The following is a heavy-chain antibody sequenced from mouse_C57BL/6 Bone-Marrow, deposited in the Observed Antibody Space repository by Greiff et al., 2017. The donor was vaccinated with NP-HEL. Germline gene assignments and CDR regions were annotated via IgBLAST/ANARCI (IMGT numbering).Heavy chain of an antibody. Sequence: QVQLPPSGAELVKPGASVKMSCKASGYTFTSYWITWVKQRPGQGLEWIGDIYPGSGSTNYNEKFKSKATLTVDTSSSTAYMQLSSLTSEDSAVYYCARTWFPFDYWGQGTTLTVSS. CDR1: GYTFTSYW. V-gene: IGHV1-55*01. D-gene: IGHD2-2*01. CDR2: IYPGSGST. CDR3: ARTWFPFDY. J-gene: IGHJ2*01.